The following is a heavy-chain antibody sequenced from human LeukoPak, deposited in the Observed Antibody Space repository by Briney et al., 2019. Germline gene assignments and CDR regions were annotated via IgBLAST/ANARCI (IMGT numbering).Heavy chain of an antibody. V-gene: IGHV7-4-1*02. Sequence: ASVTVSCTASGYTFTSSALNWVRQAPGQGLEWMGWINTNTGNPTYAQGFTGRFVFSLDTSVSTAYLHISSLEAEDTAIYYCATDLKKGDSGCFDYWGQGTLVTVSS. J-gene: IGHJ4*02. CDR3: ATDLKKGDSGCFDY. CDR2: INTNTGNP. D-gene: IGHD6-19*01. CDR1: GYTFTSSA.